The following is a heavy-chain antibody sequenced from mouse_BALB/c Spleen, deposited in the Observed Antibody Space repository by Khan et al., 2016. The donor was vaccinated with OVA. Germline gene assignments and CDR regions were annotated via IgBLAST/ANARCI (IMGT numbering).Heavy chain of an antibody. CDR3: ARLEDI. D-gene: IGHD1-3*01. Sequence: QVQLQQSGPGLVAPSQSLSITCTVSGFSLTSYGVHWVRQPPGKGLEWLGVIWAGGSTNYNSAPMSRLSISKDNSKSQVFLKMNSLQTEDTAMYYCARLEDIWGQGTTLTVSS. CDR2: IWAGGST. CDR1: GFSLTSYG. J-gene: IGHJ2*01. V-gene: IGHV2-9*02.